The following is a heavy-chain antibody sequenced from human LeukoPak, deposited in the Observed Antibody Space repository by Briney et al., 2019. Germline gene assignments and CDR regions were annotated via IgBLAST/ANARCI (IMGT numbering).Heavy chain of an antibody. J-gene: IGHJ6*03. V-gene: IGHV3-23*01. CDR2: ISGSGGST. CDR1: GFTFSSYA. Sequence: AGSLRLSCAASGFTFSSYAMSWVRQAPGKGLEWVSAISGSGGSTYYADSVKGRFTISRDNSKNTMYLQMNSLRAEDTAVYYCAKDRWGIAAPMDVWGKGTTVTVSS. CDR3: AKDRWGIAAPMDV. D-gene: IGHD6-13*01.